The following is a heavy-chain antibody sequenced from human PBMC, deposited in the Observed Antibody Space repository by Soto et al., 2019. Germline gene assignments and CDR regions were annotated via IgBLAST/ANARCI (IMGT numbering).Heavy chain of an antibody. CDR3: AKDPYNWHYGTFDY. Sequence: GGSLRLSCAASGFTFSSYAMSWVRQAPGKGLEWVSAISGSGGSTYYADSVKGRFTISRDNSKNTLYLQMNSLRAEDTAEYYCAKDPYNWHYGTFDYWGQGTLVTVSS. V-gene: IGHV3-23*01. CDR2: ISGSGGST. D-gene: IGHD1-7*01. J-gene: IGHJ4*02. CDR1: GFTFSSYA.